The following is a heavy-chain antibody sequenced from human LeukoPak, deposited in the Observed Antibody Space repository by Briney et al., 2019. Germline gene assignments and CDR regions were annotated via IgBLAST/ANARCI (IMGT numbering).Heavy chain of an antibody. Sequence: SVKVSCKASGGTFSSYAISWVRQAPGQGLEWMGGIIPIFDTANYAQKFQGRVTITADESTSTAYMELSSLRSEDTAVYYCARGFEYYYGSGSLYYYYGMDVWGKGTTVTVSS. J-gene: IGHJ6*04. CDR2: IIPIFDTA. CDR1: GGTFSSYA. CDR3: ARGFEYYYGSGSLYYYYGMDV. D-gene: IGHD3-10*01. V-gene: IGHV1-69*13.